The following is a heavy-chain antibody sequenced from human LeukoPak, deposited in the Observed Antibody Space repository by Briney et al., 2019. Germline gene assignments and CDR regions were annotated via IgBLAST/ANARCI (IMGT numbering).Heavy chain of an antibody. CDR2: ISYDGSNK. J-gene: IGHJ3*02. V-gene: IGHV3-30-3*01. CDR3: AKDLSGSYSEFAAFDI. CDR1: GFTFSSYA. D-gene: IGHD1-26*01. Sequence: PGGSLRLSCAASGFTFSSYAMHWVRQAPGKGLEWVAVISYDGSNKYYADSVKGRFTISRDNSKNTLYLQMNSLRAEDTAVYYCAKDLSGSYSEFAAFDIWGQGTMVTVSS.